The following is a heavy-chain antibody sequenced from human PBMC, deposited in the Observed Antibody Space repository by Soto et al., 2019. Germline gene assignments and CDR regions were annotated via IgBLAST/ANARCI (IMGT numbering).Heavy chain of an antibody. D-gene: IGHD5-12*01. CDR2: IYPGDSDT. CDR1: GYSFTSYW. V-gene: IGHV5-51*01. Sequence: PGESLKISCKGSGYSFTSYWVGWVRQMPGKGLEWMGIIYPGDSDTRYSPSFQGQVTISADKSISTAYLQWSSLKASDTAMYYCASHQDGYGVTNYGMDVWGQGTTVTVSS. J-gene: IGHJ6*02. CDR3: ASHQDGYGVTNYGMDV.